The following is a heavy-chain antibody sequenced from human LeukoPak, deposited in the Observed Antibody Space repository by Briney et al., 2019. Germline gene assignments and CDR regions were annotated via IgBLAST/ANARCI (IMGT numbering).Heavy chain of an antibody. CDR3: ARGCSSTSCYAEGVGVY. Sequence: ASVKVSCKVSGYTLTELSMHWVRQAPGKGLEWMGWMNPNSGNTGYAQKFQGRVTMTRNTSISTAYMELSSLRSEDTAVYYCARGCSSTSCYAEGVGVYWGQGTLVTVSS. D-gene: IGHD2-2*01. CDR1: GYTLTELS. J-gene: IGHJ4*02. CDR2: MNPNSGNT. V-gene: IGHV1-8*01.